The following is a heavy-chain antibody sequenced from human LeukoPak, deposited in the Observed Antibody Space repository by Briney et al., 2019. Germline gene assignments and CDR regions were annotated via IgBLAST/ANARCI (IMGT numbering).Heavy chain of an antibody. D-gene: IGHD7-27*01. CDR2: ISYDGSNK. J-gene: IGHJ4*02. V-gene: IGHV3-30-3*01. CDR1: GFTFSSYA. Sequence: GGSLRLSCAASGFTFSSYAMHWVRQAPGKGLEWVAVISYDGSNKYYADSVKGRFTISRDNSKNTLYLQMNSLRAEDTAVYYCARVLRRGWGENYWGRGTLVTVSS. CDR3: ARVLRRGWGENY.